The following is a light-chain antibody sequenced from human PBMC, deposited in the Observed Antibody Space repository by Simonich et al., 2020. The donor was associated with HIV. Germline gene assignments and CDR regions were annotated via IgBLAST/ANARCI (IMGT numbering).Light chain of an antibody. V-gene: IGKV3-15*01. CDR2: AAS. CDR3: QQYNNWPPLT. J-gene: IGKJ4*01. CDR1: QSVTTN. Sequence: EIVMTQSPATLSVSPGERATLPCRASQSVTTNLAWYQQKPGQAPRLLIYAASTRATGIPARFSGSGSGTEFTLTISSTQSEDFAVYYCQQYNNWPPLTFGGGTKVEIK.